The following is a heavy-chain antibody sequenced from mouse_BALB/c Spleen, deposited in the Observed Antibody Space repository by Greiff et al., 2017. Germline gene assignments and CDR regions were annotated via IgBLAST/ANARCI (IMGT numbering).Heavy chain of an antibody. D-gene: IGHD1-2*01. V-gene: IGHV5-6*01. CDR1: GFTFSSYG. J-gene: IGHJ1*01. Sequence: EVKLMESGGDLVKPGGSLKLSCAASGFTFSSYGMSWVRQTPDKRLEWVATISSGGSYTYYPDSVKGRFTISRDNAKNTLYLQMSSLKSEDTAMYYCARDGYVYFDVWGAGTTVTVSS. CDR2: ISSGGSYT. CDR3: ARDGYVYFDV.